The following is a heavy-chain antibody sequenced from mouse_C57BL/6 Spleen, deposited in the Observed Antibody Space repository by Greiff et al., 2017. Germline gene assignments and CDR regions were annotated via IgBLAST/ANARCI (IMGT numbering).Heavy chain of an antibody. J-gene: IGHJ3*01. CDR2: INPNNGGT. V-gene: IGHV1-26*01. CDR3: ARALYYDYGAWFAY. CDR1: GYTFTDYY. Sequence: EVQLQESGPELVKPGASVKISCKASGYTFTDYYMNWVKQSHGKSLEWIGDINPNNGGTSYNQKFKGKATLTVDKSSSTAYMELRSLTSEDSAVYYCARALYYDYGAWFAYWGQGTLVTVSA. D-gene: IGHD2-4*01.